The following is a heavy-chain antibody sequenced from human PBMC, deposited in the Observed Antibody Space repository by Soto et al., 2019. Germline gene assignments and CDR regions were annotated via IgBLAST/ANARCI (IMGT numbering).Heavy chain of an antibody. Sequence: QVQLVQSGAAVKKPGASVTVSCKASGYTFTTYAMHCVRQAPGQRLEWMGWINAGNGNTKYSQKFQGRVTITRDTSASTAYMDLSSLRSEDTAVYYCASGSPLWGDSWGQGTLVPVSS. CDR1: GYTFTTYA. CDR2: INAGNGNT. D-gene: IGHD1-26*01. J-gene: IGHJ4*02. V-gene: IGHV1-3*01. CDR3: ASGSPLWGDS.